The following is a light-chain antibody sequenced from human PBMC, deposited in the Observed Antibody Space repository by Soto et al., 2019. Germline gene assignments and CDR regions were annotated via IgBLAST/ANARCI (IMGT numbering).Light chain of an antibody. V-gene: IGLV2-14*01. CDR1: SSDVGGYNY. Sequence: QSVLTQPASVSGSPGQSINISCTGTSSDVGGYNYVSWYQQHPGKAPKLMIYDVSNRPSGVSNRFSGSKSGNTASLTISGLQAEDEADYYCSSYTSSSFYVFGTGTKLTVL. CDR3: SSYTSSSFYV. CDR2: DVS. J-gene: IGLJ1*01.